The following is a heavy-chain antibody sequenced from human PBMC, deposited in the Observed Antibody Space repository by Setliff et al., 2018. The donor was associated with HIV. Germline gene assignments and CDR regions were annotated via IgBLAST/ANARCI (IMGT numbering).Heavy chain of an antibody. J-gene: IGHJ4*02. Sequence: GESLKISCKVSGYNFSRYWIAWVRQMPGKGLEWMGMIYPGDSDTRNSPSFQGQVTISADKSISTAYLQWSSLKASDTAMYYCASGRKKNYDLFTGYYRILGVDFDYWGQGTLVTVSS. CDR3: ASGRKKNYDLFTGYYRILGVDFDY. CDR1: GYNFSRYW. V-gene: IGHV5-51*01. D-gene: IGHD3-9*01. CDR2: IYPGDSDT.